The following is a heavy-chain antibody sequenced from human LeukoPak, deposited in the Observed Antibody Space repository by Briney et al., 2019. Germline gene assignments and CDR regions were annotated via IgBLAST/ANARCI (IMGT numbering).Heavy chain of an antibody. D-gene: IGHD3-10*01. CDR3: ARGGALLWFGALVAFDV. CDR2: ISSSSSYI. V-gene: IGHV3-21*01. CDR1: GFTFSSYS. Sequence: GGSLRLSCAASGFTFSSYSMNWVRQAPGKGLEWVSSISSSSSYIYYADSVKGRFTTSRDNAKNSLYLQMNSLRAEDTAVYYCARGGALLWFGALVAFDVWGQGTMVTVSS. J-gene: IGHJ3*01.